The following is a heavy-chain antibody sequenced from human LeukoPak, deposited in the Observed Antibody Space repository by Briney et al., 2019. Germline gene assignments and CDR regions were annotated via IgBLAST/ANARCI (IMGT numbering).Heavy chain of an antibody. J-gene: IGHJ4*02. V-gene: IGHV1-2*02. D-gene: IGHD3-10*01. Sequence: EASVTVSYRASGYTFTVYYMHWVRQARGQGREGMGWINPKRGGTNYAQKFQGRVNITREKSISTAYMELSRLRSDDTAVYYCARVRGFGEGYFDYWGQGPLVTVSS. CDR3: ARVRGFGEGYFDY. CDR1: GYTFTVYY. CDR2: INPKRGGT.